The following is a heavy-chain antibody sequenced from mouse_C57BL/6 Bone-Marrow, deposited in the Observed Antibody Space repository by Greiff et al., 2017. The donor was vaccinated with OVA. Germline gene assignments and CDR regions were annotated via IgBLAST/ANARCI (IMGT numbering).Heavy chain of an antibody. CDR1: GYTFTSYW. V-gene: IGHV1-69*01. CDR2: IDPSDSYT. D-gene: IGHD2-3*01. CDR3: AREGLLTLDYVDY. J-gene: IGHJ2*01. Sequence: QVHVKQPGAELVMPGASVKLSCKASGYTFTSYWMHWVKQRPGHGLEWIGGIDPSDSYTNYNQKFKGKSTLTVDKSSSTAYMQLSSLTSEDSAVYYCAREGLLTLDYVDYWGQGTTLTVSS.